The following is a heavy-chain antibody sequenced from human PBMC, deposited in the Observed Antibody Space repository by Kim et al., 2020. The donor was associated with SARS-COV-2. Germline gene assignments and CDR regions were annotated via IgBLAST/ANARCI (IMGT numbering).Heavy chain of an antibody. CDR3: AKDNRGVVTATASTLDY. Sequence: GGSLRLSCAASGFTFSSYGMHWVRQAPGKGLEWVAVIWYDGSNKYYADSVKGRFTISRDNSKNTLYLQMNSLRAEDTAVYYCAKDNRGVVTATASTLDYWGQGTLVTVSS. CDR1: GFTFSSYG. J-gene: IGHJ4*02. CDR2: IWYDGSNK. V-gene: IGHV3-33*06. D-gene: IGHD2-21*02.